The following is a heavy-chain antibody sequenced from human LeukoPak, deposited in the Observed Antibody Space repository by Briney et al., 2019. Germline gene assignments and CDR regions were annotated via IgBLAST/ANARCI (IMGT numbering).Heavy chain of an antibody. CDR2: INPNSGGT. Sequence: ASVKVSCKASGYTFTDYYIHWVRQSPGQGLECMGWINPNSGGTKYARSFQGRVSITRDASISTAYTQLSSLRSDDTAVYYCARVVDGYNYGAFDIWGQGTVVTVSS. CDR3: ARVVDGYNYGAFDI. J-gene: IGHJ3*02. CDR1: GYTFTDYY. V-gene: IGHV1-2*02. D-gene: IGHD5-24*01.